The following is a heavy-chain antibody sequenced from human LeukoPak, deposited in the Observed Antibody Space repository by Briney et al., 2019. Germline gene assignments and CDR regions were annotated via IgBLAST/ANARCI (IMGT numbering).Heavy chain of an antibody. CDR3: ARRVGATLGGAFDI. D-gene: IGHD1-26*01. Sequence: GGSLRLSCAASGFTFSSYWMSWVRQAPGKGLEWVANIKQDGSEKYYVDSVKGRLTISRDNAKNSLYLQMNSLRAEDTAVYYCARRVGATLGGAFDIWGQGTMVTVSS. CDR2: IKQDGSEK. CDR1: GFTFSSYW. V-gene: IGHV3-7*01. J-gene: IGHJ3*02.